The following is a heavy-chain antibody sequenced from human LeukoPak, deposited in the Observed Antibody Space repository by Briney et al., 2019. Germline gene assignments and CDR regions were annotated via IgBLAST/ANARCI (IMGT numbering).Heavy chain of an antibody. CDR1: YVSIDSYY. Sequence: SETLSLICTVSYVSIDSYYWSWIRQPPGRGLEWIGYINYSGSTNYNPSLQSRVTISLDTSKNQYSLKLSSVTAADTAVYYCARERGSYLDYWGQGTLVTVSS. CDR2: INYSGST. CDR3: ARERGSYLDY. D-gene: IGHD1-26*01. V-gene: IGHV4-59*01. J-gene: IGHJ4*02.